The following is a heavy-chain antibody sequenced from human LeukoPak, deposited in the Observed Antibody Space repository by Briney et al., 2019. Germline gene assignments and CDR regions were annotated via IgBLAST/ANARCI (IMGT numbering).Heavy chain of an antibody. V-gene: IGHV1-69*13. CDR3: AREYCSSTSCPVDP. J-gene: IGHJ5*02. CDR2: IIPIFGTA. D-gene: IGHD2-2*01. Sequence: ASVKVSCKAPGGTFSSYAISWVRQAPGQGLEWMGGIIPIFGTANYAQKFQGRVTITADESTSTAYMELSSLRSEDTAVYYCAREYCSSTSCPVDPWGQGTLVTVSS. CDR1: GGTFSSYA.